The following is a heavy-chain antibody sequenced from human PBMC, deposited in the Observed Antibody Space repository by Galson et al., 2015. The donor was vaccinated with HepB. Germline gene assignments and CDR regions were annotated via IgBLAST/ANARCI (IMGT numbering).Heavy chain of an antibody. CDR3: AREKPAPLSGAFDI. CDR1: GFTFSSYA. J-gene: IGHJ3*02. CDR2: ISYDGSNK. V-gene: IGHV3-30-3*01. Sequence: SLRLSCAASGFTFSSYAMHWVRQAPGKGLEWVAVISYDGSNKYYADSVKGRFTISRDNSKNTLYLQMNSLRAEDTAVYYCAREKPAPLSGAFDIWGQGTMVTVSS. D-gene: IGHD1-26*01.